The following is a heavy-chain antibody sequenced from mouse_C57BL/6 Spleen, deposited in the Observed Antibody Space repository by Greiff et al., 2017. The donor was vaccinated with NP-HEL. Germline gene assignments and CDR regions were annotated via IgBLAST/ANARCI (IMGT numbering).Heavy chain of an antibody. Sequence: QVHVKQPGAELVKPGASVKMSCKASGYTFTSYWITWVKQRPGQGLEWIGDIYPGSGSTNYNEKFKSKATLTVDTSSSTAYMQLSSLTSEDSAVYYCARLLGQNAMDYWGQGTSVTVSS. J-gene: IGHJ4*01. D-gene: IGHD4-1*01. CDR2: IYPGSGST. CDR1: GYTFTSYW. V-gene: IGHV1-55*01. CDR3: ARLLGQNAMDY.